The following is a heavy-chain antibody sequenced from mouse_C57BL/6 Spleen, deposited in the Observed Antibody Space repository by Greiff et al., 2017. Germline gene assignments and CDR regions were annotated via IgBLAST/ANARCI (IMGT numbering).Heavy chain of an antibody. J-gene: IGHJ2*01. CDR3: AKLGPPYYFDY. CDR2: ILPGSGST. V-gene: IGHV1-9*01. CDR1: GYTFTGYW. D-gene: IGHD4-1*01. Sequence: QVQLQQSGAELMKPGASVKLSCKATGYTFTGYWRAGVKLRPGHGLEWSGEILPGSGSTNYNEKFKGKATFTADTSSNTAYMQLSSLTTEDSAIYYCAKLGPPYYFDYWGQGTTLTVSS.